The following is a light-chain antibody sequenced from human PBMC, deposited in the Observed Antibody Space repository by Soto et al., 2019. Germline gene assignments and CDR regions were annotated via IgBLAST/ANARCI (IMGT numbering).Light chain of an antibody. J-gene: IGKJ1*01. Sequence: EIVLTQSPGTLSLSPGERATLSCRASQSVSSSYLAWYQQKPGQAPRPLIYGASSRAIGIPDRFSGSGSGTDFPLTISRLGPEDFAVYYCQQYGSSPWTFGQGTKVEIK. CDR2: GAS. CDR3: QQYGSSPWT. CDR1: QSVSSSY. V-gene: IGKV3-20*01.